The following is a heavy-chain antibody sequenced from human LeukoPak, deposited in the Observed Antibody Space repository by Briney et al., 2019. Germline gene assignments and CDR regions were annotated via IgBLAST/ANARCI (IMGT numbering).Heavy chain of an antibody. J-gene: IGHJ4*02. CDR2: IYYSGST. V-gene: IGHV4-59*01. D-gene: IGHD5-24*01. CDR1: GGSISSYY. CDR3: ARSRDGYPHFDY. Sequence: SETLSLTCTVSGGSISSYYWSWIRQPPGKGLEWIGYIYYSGSTNYNPSLKSRVTISVDTSKNQFSLKLSSVTAADTAVYYCARSRDGYPHFDYWGQRTLVAVSS.